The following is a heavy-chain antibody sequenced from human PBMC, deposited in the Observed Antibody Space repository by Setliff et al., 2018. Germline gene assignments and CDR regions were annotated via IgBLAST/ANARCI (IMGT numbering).Heavy chain of an antibody. CDR3: ARVDFTMLQGVLGQ. Sequence: SETLSLTCTVSGGSISSSSYYWGWIRQPPGKGLEWLGSVYFSGYTYYNPSLSGRVTISIDTSKNQFSLRLTSVTAADTAVYYCARVDFTMLQGVLGQWGQGTMVTVSS. D-gene: IGHD3-10*01. V-gene: IGHV4-39*07. CDR2: VYFSGYT. J-gene: IGHJ1*01. CDR1: GGSISSSSYY.